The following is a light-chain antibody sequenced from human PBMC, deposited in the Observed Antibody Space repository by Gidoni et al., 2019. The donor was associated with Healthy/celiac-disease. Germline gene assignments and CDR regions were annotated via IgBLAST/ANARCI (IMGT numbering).Light chain of an antibody. CDR1: QSISSY. CDR3: RQSYTSLT. J-gene: IGKJ4*01. CDR2: AAS. V-gene: IGKV1-39*01. Sequence: DIQMTQSPSSLSASVGDRVTITCRASQSISSYLNWYQQKPGKAPKLLIYAASSLQSGVPSRFSGSGSGTDFTLTISSLQPEDFATYYCRQSYTSLTFGGGTKVEIK.